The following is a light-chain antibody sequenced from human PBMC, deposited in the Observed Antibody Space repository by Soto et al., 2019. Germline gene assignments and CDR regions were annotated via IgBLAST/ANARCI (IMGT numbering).Light chain of an antibody. CDR2: GAS. Sequence: EIVLTQSPGTLSLFPGERATLSCRASQTINSHSLAWYQQKPGQAPRLLIYGASSRATGIPARFSGSGSGTDFTLTISRLEPEDFAVYYCQQYDGSPRTLGQGTKVDIK. V-gene: IGKV3-20*01. CDR3: QQYDGSPRT. CDR1: QTINSHS. J-gene: IGKJ1*01.